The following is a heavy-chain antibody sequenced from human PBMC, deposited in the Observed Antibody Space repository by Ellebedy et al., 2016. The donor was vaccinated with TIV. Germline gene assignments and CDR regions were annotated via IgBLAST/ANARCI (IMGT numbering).Heavy chain of an antibody. CDR1: GYTFTSYG. V-gene: IGHV1-18*04. Sequence: ASVKVSXXASGYTFTSYGISWVRQAPGQGLEWMGWISAYNGNTNYAQKLQGRVTMTTDTSTSTAYMELRSLRSDDTAVYYCARDIPNYYDSSGYYSDFDYWGQGTLVTVSS. J-gene: IGHJ4*02. CDR2: ISAYNGNT. CDR3: ARDIPNYYDSSGYYSDFDY. D-gene: IGHD3-22*01.